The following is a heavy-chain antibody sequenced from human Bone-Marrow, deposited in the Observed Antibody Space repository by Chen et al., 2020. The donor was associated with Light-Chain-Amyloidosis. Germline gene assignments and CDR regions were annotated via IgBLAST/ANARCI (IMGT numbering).Heavy chain of an antibody. CDR3: ARYEPHFSDSIISGYTA. CDR2: INHSGSA. CDR1: TGAFGDDY. Sequence: QVKFKQWGAGLLKPSETLSLTCGIHTGAFGDDYWTWIRQPPGKGLQWIAEINHSGSANYTSSLKSRTTISVDKSKNHFSLRMISVTAADTSVYYCARYEPHFSDSIISGYTAWGQGTSVTVSS. D-gene: IGHD5-12*01. V-gene: IGHV4-34*01. J-gene: IGHJ5*02.